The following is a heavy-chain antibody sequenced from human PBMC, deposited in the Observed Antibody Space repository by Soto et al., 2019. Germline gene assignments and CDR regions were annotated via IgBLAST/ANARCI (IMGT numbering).Heavy chain of an antibody. J-gene: IGHJ1*01. D-gene: IGHD2-8*02. V-gene: IGHV1-18*01. CDR2: ISAYNGNT. CDR3: ARGRLYDTGGFHFLEYFQH. Sequence: QVQLVQSGGEVKKPGASVKVSCKASGYTFTSYGISWVRQAPGQGLEWMGWISAYNGNTNYAQNLQGRVTMTTDTSTSTAYMELRSLRSDDTAVYYCARGRLYDTGGFHFLEYFQHWGQGTLVTVSS. CDR1: GYTFTSYG.